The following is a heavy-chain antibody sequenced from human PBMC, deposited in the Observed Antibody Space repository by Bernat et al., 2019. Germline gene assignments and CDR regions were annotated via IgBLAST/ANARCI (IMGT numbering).Heavy chain of an antibody. V-gene: IGHV3-43*02. CDR3: AKDPAAGNDLDY. D-gene: IGHD6-13*01. CDR1: GFTFVDYA. Sequence: EVQLVESGGGVVQPGGSLRLSCAASGFTFVDYAMHWVRQAPGKGLEWVSLISGDGGSTYYADSVKGRFTISRDNSKNSLYLQMNSLRTEDTALYYCAKDPAAGNDLDYWGQGTLVTVSS. CDR2: ISGDGGST. J-gene: IGHJ4*02.